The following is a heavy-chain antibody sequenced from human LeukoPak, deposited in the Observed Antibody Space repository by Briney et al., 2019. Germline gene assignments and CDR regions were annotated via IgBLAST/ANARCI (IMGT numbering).Heavy chain of an antibody. CDR2: MSYDGSNK. Sequence: SGRSLRLSCAASGFTFSSYGMHWVRQAPGKGLEWVAVMSYDGSNKYYADSVKGRFTISRDNSKNTLYLQMNSLRAEDTAVYYCAKPQEASSGYPDAFDIWGQGTMVTVSS. D-gene: IGHD3-22*01. V-gene: IGHV3-30*18. J-gene: IGHJ3*02. CDR3: AKPQEASSGYPDAFDI. CDR1: GFTFSSYG.